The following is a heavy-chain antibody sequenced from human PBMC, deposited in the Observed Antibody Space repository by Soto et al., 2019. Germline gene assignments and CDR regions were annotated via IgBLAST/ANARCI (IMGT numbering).Heavy chain of an antibody. J-gene: IGHJ4*02. V-gene: IGHV2-5*02. Sequence: QITLKESGPPLVKPTQTLTLTCTFSGFSLSTSGVGVGWIRQPPGKALEWLAVIYWDDYKHYSPSLKSRLTITKDTSKNQVVLTMTNMDPVDTATYYCAHKGYGDSPLDYWGQGTLLTVSS. D-gene: IGHD4-17*01. CDR2: IYWDDYK. CDR3: AHKGYGDSPLDY. CDR1: GFSLSTSGVG.